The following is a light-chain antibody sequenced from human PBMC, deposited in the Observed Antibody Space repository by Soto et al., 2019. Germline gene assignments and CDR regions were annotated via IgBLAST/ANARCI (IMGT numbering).Light chain of an antibody. CDR3: SSYSTSSTLNV. V-gene: IGLV2-14*01. Sequence: QSALTQPASVSGSPGQSITISCTGTSSDVGGYNYVSWYQQYPGKPPKLIIYEVTNRPSGVSHRFSGSKSGNTASLTISGLQAEDEADYYCSSYSTSSTLNVFGTGTKLTVL. CDR1: SSDVGGYNY. CDR2: EVT. J-gene: IGLJ1*01.